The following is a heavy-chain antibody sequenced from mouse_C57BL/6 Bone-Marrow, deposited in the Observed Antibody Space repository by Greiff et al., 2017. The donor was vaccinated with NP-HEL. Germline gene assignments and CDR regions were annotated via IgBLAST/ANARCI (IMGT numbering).Heavy chain of an antibody. Sequence: EVHLVESGEGLVKPGGSLKLSCAASGFTFSSYAMSWVRQTPEKRLEWVAYISSGGDYIYYADTVKGRFTISRDNARNTLYLQMSSLKSEDTAMYYGTRGIYYGKGGYFDVWGTGTTVTVSS. CDR2: ISSGGDYI. J-gene: IGHJ1*03. V-gene: IGHV5-9-1*02. CDR1: GFTFSSYA. D-gene: IGHD2-1*01. CDR3: TRGIYYGKGGYFDV.